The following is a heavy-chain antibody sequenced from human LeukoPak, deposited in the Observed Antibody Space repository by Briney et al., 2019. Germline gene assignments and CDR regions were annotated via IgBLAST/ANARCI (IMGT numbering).Heavy chain of an antibody. J-gene: IGHJ4*02. CDR3: ARVGDMEYYYDSSGYRYYFDY. CDR2: ISAYNGNT. CDR1: GYTFTSYG. V-gene: IGHV1-18*01. D-gene: IGHD3-22*01. Sequence: ASVKVSCKASGYTFTSYGISWVRQAPGQGLEWMGWISAYNGNTNYAQKLQGRVTMTTDTSTSTAYMELRSPRSDDTAVYYCARVGDMEYYYDSSGYRYYFDYWGQGTLVTVSS.